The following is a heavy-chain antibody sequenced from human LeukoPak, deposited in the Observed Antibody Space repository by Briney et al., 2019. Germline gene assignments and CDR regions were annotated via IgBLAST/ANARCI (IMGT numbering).Heavy chain of an antibody. CDR1: GGSISSTSYY. CDR2: IFYSGNT. D-gene: IGHD3-10*01. CDR3: ARTTIGLVRGVIKYYYYYMDV. J-gene: IGHJ6*03. Sequence: SETLSLTCTVSGGSISSTSYYWGWTRQPPGKGLEWIGNIFYSGNTYYNPSLKSRVTISVDTSKNQFSLKLSSVTAADTAVYYCARTTIGLVRGVIKYYYYYMDVWGKGTTVTVSS. V-gene: IGHV4-39*01.